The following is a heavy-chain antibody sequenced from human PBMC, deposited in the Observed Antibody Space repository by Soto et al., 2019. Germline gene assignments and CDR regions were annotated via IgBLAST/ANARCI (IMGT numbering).Heavy chain of an antibody. V-gene: IGHV3-11*01. D-gene: IGHD6-13*01. Sequence: PGWSLRLSCAASGFTFSDYYMSWIRQAPGKGLEWVSYISSSGSTIYYADSVKGRFTISRDNAKNSLYLQMNSLRAEDTAVYYCARVSSSWPHDAFDIWGQGTMVTVSS. CDR3: ARVSSSWPHDAFDI. CDR2: ISSSGSTI. CDR1: GFTFSDYY. J-gene: IGHJ3*02.